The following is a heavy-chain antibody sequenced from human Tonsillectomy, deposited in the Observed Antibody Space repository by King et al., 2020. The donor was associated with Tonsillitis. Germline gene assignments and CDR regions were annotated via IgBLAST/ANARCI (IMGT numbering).Heavy chain of an antibody. CDR2: ISGSGGST. J-gene: IGHJ4*02. Sequence: VQLVESGGGLVQPGGSLRLSCAASGFTFSSYAMSWVRQAPGKGLGGVSAISGSGGSTYYADSVKGRFTLSRDNSKNTLYLQMNSLRAEDTAVYYWAKDSVGGFDYWGQGTLVTVSS. CDR1: GFTFSSYA. V-gene: IGHV3-23*04. D-gene: IGHD3-16*01. CDR3: AKDSVGGFDY.